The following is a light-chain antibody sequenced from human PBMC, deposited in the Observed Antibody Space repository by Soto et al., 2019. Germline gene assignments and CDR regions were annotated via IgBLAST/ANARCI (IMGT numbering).Light chain of an antibody. CDR2: GAS. Sequence: EIVLTQSPGTLSLSPGERATLSCRASQSVSSSYLAWYQQKPGQAPRLLIYGASSRATGIPDRFSGSGSGTDFTLTISRLEPADFAAYYCQQYGSSFGQGTKLAIK. J-gene: IGKJ2*01. CDR1: QSVSSSY. CDR3: QQYGSS. V-gene: IGKV3-20*01.